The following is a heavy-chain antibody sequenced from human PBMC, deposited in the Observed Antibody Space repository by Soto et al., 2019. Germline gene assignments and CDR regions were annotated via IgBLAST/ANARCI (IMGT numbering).Heavy chain of an antibody. CDR3: ARSQGSSTSLEIYYYYYYGMDV. V-gene: IGHV1-69*01. J-gene: IGHJ6*02. Sequence: QVQLVQSGAEVKKPGSSVKVSCKASGGTFSSYAISWVRQAPGQGLEWMGGIIPISETTNYAQKFQGRVTITADESKSTAYMELGSLRSEDTAVYYCARSQGSSTSLEIYYYYYYGMDVWGQGTTVPVSS. CDR2: IIPISETT. CDR1: GGTFSSYA. D-gene: IGHD2-2*01.